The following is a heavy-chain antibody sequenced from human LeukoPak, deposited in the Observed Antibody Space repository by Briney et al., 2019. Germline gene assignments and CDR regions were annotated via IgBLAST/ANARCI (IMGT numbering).Heavy chain of an antibody. D-gene: IGHD3-3*01. V-gene: IGHV4-39*01. J-gene: IGHJ5*02. CDR2: TYYSGST. Sequence: VSTRSIPSSSHYWGWIPQPPGTTLHSIGPTYYSGSTYYNPSLKSRVTISVDTSKNQFSLKLSSVTAADTAVYYCARHVDWSGFYTLSGWFDPWGQGTLVTVSS. CDR1: TRSIPSSSHY. CDR3: ARHVDWSGFYTLSGWFDP.